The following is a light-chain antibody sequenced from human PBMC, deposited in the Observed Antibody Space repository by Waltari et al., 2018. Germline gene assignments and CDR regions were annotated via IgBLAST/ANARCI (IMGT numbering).Light chain of an antibody. Sequence: EIVLTQPPATLALSPGERATLSCRASQSVSNFLAWYQQKPGQAPRLLIYHASKRATDIPDRFSGRGSGTDFTLTISSLEPGDSAVYYCQQRANRPPLTFGGGTRVEI. J-gene: IGKJ4*01. V-gene: IGKV3-11*01. CDR1: QSVSNF. CDR3: QQRANRPPLT. CDR2: HAS.